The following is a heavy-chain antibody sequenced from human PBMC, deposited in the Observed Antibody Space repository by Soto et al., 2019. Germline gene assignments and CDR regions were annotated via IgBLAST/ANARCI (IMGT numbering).Heavy chain of an antibody. J-gene: IGHJ4*02. D-gene: IGHD3-22*01. V-gene: IGHV4-31*03. CDR3: ARGRSSGYYYRY. CDR2: IYYSGST. Sequence: PSETLSLTCTVSGGSISSGGYYWSWIRQHPGKGLEWIGYIYYSGSTYYNPSLKSRVTISVDTSKNQFSLKLSSVTAADTAVYYCARGRSSGYYYRYWGQGTLVTVFS. CDR1: GGSISSGGYY.